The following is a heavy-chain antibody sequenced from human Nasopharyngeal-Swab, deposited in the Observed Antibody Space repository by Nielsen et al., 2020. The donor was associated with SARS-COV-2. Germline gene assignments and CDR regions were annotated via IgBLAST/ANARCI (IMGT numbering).Heavy chain of an antibody. V-gene: IGHV3-33*01. D-gene: IGHD4-23*01. CDR3: AAAPSGDYGGY. CDR1: GFTFRNYG. J-gene: IGHJ4*02. CDR2: IWYDGTNK. Sequence: GESLKISCAASGFTFRNYGMHWVRQAPGKGLEWVANIWYDGTNKYYADSVKGRFTISRDNSKNTVYLQMSSLRGEDTAVYYCAAAPSGDYGGYWGQGTLVTVSS.